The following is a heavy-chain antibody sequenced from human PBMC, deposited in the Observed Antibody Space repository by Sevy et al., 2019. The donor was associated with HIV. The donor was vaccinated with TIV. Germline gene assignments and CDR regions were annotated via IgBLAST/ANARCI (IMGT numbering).Heavy chain of an antibody. CDR1: GGSISSYY. Sequence: SETLSLTCTVSGGSISSYYWSWIRQPAGKGLEWIGRIYTSGSTNYNPSLKSRVTRSVDTSKNQFSLKLSSVTAADTAVYYCARDLAVTTWNYYYYYYMDVWGKGTTVTVSS. CDR2: IYTSGST. D-gene: IGHD2-21*02. V-gene: IGHV4-4*07. CDR3: ARDLAVTTWNYYYYYYMDV. J-gene: IGHJ6*03.